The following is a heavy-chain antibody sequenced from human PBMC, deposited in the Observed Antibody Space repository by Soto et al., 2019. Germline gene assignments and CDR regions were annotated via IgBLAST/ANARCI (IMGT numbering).Heavy chain of an antibody. CDR1: GFTFSSYA. J-gene: IGHJ4*02. V-gene: IGHV3-23*01. CDR2: ISGSGGST. D-gene: IGHD3-3*01. CDR3: ARHQRFLEWLSELSFDY. Sequence: EVQLLESGGGLVQPGGSLRLSCAASGFTFSSYAMSWVRQAPGKGLEWVSAISGSGGSTYYADSVKGRFTISRDNSKNTLYLQMNSLRAEDTAVYYCARHQRFLEWLSELSFDYWGQGTLVTVSS.